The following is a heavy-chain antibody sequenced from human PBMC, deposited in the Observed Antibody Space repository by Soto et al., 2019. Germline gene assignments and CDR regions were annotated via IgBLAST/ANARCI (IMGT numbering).Heavy chain of an antibody. Sequence: EVQLVESGGGLVKPGGSLRLSCAASGFTFSSYSMNWVRQAPGKGLEWVSSISSSSSYIYYADSVKGRFTISRDNAKNALYLQMNSLRAEDTAVYYCARARIQLWLRYYYGMDVWGQGTTVTVSS. J-gene: IGHJ6*02. D-gene: IGHD5-18*01. CDR1: GFTFSSYS. CDR3: ARARIQLWLRYYYGMDV. CDR2: ISSSSSYI. V-gene: IGHV3-21*01.